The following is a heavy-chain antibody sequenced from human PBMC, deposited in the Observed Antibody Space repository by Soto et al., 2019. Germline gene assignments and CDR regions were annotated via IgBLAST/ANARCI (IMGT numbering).Heavy chain of an antibody. D-gene: IGHD6-19*01. Sequence: SETLSLTCTVSVCSISSSSYYWFWIRHPPGKGLEWIGSVYYSGSTYYNPSLKSRVTISVDTSKNQFSLKLSSVTAADTAVYYCAARITGYSSGWANFDYWGQGTLVTVSS. J-gene: IGHJ4*02. CDR1: VCSISSSSYY. CDR2: VYYSGST. CDR3: AARITGYSSGWANFDY. V-gene: IGHV4-39*01.